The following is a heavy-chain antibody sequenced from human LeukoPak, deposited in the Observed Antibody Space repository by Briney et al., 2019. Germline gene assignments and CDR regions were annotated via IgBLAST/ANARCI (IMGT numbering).Heavy chain of an antibody. CDR2: IKEDGSAN. Sequence: PGGSLRLSCAASGFTFSSYWMSWVRQAPGKGLEWVANIKEDGSANYYVDSVKGRFTISRDNAKNSLYLQMNNLSAEDTAVYYCVRDSPGYGAYDFDWGQGTLVTVSS. CDR1: GFTFSSYW. D-gene: IGHD5-12*01. V-gene: IGHV3-7*01. CDR3: VRDSPGYGAYDFD. J-gene: IGHJ4*02.